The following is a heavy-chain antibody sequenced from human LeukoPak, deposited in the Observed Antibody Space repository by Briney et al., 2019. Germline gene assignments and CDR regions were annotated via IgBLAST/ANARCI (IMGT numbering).Heavy chain of an antibody. J-gene: IGHJ4*02. V-gene: IGHV3-21*01. CDR2: ISSSSSYI. CDR1: GFTFSSYS. CDR3: ARVWITMVRGRGSAYYFDY. Sequence: GGSLRLSCAASGFTFSSYSMNWVRQAPGKGLEWVSSISSSSSYIYYADSVKGRFTISRDNAKNSLYLQMNSLRAEDTAVYHCARVWITMVRGRGSAYYFDYWGQGTLVTVSS. D-gene: IGHD3-10*01.